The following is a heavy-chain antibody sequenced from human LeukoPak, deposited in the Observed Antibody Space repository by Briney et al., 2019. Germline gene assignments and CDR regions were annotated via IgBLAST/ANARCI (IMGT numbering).Heavy chain of an antibody. J-gene: IGHJ4*02. Sequence: GGSLRLSCAASGFTFSSYWMHWVRQAPGKGLVWVSRINTDGSGTTYADSVKGRFTISRDNGKNTLYLQMNSLRAEDTAVYYCARVSGYGDYPPYWGQGTLVTVSS. CDR3: ARVSGYGDYPPY. CDR2: INTDGSGT. V-gene: IGHV3-74*01. CDR1: GFTFSSYW. D-gene: IGHD4-17*01.